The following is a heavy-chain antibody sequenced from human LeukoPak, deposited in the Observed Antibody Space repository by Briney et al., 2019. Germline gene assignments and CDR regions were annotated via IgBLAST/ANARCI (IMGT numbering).Heavy chain of an antibody. J-gene: IGHJ4*02. D-gene: IGHD3-16*02. CDR3: AKDRAHDYLWGSYRSFDD. CDR2: IYYSGST. CDR1: GGSISSYY. V-gene: IGHV4-59*12. Sequence: SETLSLTCTVSGGSISSYYWSWIRQPPGKGLEWIGYIYYSGSTNYNPSLKSRVTISVDTSKNQFSLQLSSLTAADTAVYYCAKDRAHDYLWGSYRSFDDWGQGTLVTVSS.